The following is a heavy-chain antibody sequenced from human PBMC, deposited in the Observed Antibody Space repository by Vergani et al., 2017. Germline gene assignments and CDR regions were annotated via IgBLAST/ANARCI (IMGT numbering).Heavy chain of an antibody. J-gene: IGHJ6*03. CDR2: ISSSGSTI. CDR3: ARYPEYYDFWSGYYYYYYMDV. D-gene: IGHD3-3*01. Sequence: QVQLVESGGGLVKPGGSLRLSCAASGFTFSDYYMSWIRQAPGKGLEWVSYISSSGSTIYYADSVKGRFTISRDNAKNSLYLQINSLRAEDTAVYYCARYPEYYDFWSGYYYYYYMDVWGKGTTVTVSS. V-gene: IGHV3-11*01. CDR1: GFTFSDYY.